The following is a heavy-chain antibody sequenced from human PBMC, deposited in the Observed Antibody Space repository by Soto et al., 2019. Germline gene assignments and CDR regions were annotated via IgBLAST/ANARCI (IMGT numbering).Heavy chain of an antibody. D-gene: IGHD1-1*01. CDR1: GQSFSGHS. Sequence: QVQLQQWGAGLVKPSETLSLSCAVYGQSFSGHSWAWIRQPPGKGLEWSGEINESGSTYYNPSLKGRVPSSTDTSKNQFSLKLSSVSAADTAAYFCARGSGIVALPGELEDVKYDYWGQGTLVNVSS. CDR3: ARGSGIVALPGELEDVKYDY. J-gene: IGHJ4*02. CDR2: INESGST. V-gene: IGHV4-34*01.